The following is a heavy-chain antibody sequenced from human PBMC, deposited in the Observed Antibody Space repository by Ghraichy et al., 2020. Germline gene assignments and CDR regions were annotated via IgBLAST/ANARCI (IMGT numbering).Heavy chain of an antibody. CDR1: GFTFDDYA. CDR3: AKDIRSIVAGGFDY. V-gene: IGHV3-9*01. Sequence: GGSLRLSCAASGFTFDDYAMHWVRQAPGKGLEWVSGISWNSGSIGYADSVKGRFTISRDNAKNSLYLQMNSLRAEDTALYYCAKDIRSIVAGGFDYWGQGTLVTVSS. J-gene: IGHJ4*02. CDR2: ISWNSGSI. D-gene: IGHD5-12*01.